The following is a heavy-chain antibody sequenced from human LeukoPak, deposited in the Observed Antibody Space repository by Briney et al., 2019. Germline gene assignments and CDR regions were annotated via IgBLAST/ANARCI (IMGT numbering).Heavy chain of an antibody. CDR3: ARTRYYYNSRSYGAPYYFDY. J-gene: IGHJ4*02. Sequence: SETLSLTCSVSGDSISSSYYYWGWIRQPPGKGLEWIGSIYYSGSTYYNPSLKSRVTISVDTSKNQFSLKLSSVTAADTAVYYCARTRYYYNSRSYGAPYYFDYWGQGTLVTVSS. V-gene: IGHV4-39*01. D-gene: IGHD3-10*01. CDR2: IYYSGST. CDR1: GDSISSSYYY.